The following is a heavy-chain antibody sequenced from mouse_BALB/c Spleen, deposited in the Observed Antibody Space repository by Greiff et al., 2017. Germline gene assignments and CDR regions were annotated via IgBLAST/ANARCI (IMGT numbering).Heavy chain of an antibody. CDR1: GYTFTSYY. CDR2: INPSNGGT. V-gene: IGHV1S81*02. J-gene: IGHJ3*01. Sequence: VQLLQSGAELVKPGASVKLSCKASGYTFTSYYMYWVKQRPGQGLEWIGEINPSNGGTNYNEKFKSKATLTVDKSSSTAYMQLSSLTSEDSAVYYCTAIYNGNLFADWGQGTLVTVSA. D-gene: IGHD2-1*01. CDR3: TAIYNGNLFAD.